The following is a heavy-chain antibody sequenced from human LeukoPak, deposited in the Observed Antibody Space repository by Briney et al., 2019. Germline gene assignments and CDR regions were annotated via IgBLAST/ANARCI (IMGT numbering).Heavy chain of an antibody. D-gene: IGHD3-22*01. J-gene: IGHJ4*02. CDR3: ARDLYDSSGRFDH. V-gene: IGHV3-23*01. CDR2: ISGSGGST. CDR1: GFTFSSYA. Sequence: PGGSLRPSCAASGFTFSSYAMSWVRQAPGKGLEWVSAISGSGGSTYYADSVKGRFTISRDNSKNTLYLQMNSLRVDDTAVYYCARDLYDSSGRFDHWGQGTQVTVSS.